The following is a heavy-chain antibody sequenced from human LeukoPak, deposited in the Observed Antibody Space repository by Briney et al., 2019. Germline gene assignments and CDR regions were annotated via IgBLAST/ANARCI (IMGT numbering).Heavy chain of an antibody. D-gene: IGHD3-16*02. J-gene: IGHJ4*02. CDR2: ISYDGSNK. V-gene: IGHV3-30-3*01. CDR3: ARDVSYYFDY. CDR1: GFTFSTYA. Sequence: GGSLRLSCAASGFTFSTYAMHWVRQAPGKGLEWVAVISYDGSNKYYADSVKGRFTISRDNSKNTLYLQMNSLRAEDMAVYYCARDVSYYFDYWGQGTLVTVSS.